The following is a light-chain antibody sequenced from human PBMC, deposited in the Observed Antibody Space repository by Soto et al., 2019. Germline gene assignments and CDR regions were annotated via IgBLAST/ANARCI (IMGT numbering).Light chain of an antibody. Sequence: QSALTQPRSVSGSPGQSVNISGTGTSSDFGGYNFVSWYQHHPGKAPKFILYDVSKRPSGVPDRFSGSKSGNTASLTISGLQAEDEADYYCCSNAGSYTSGYVFGTGTKLTVL. J-gene: IGLJ1*01. CDR1: SSDFGGYNF. CDR2: DVS. V-gene: IGLV2-11*01. CDR3: CSNAGSYTSGYV.